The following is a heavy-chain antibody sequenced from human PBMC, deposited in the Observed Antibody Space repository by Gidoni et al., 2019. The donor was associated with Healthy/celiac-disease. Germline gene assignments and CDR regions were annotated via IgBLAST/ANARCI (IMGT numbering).Heavy chain of an antibody. Sequence: QVQLQQWGAGLLKPSETLSLTCAVYRVSFSGYSWSWIRQPPGKGLEWIGEINHSGSTNYNPSLKSRVTISVDTSKNQFSLKLSSVTAADTAVYYCARWGGSSSWYGNAAWDWFDPWGQGTLVTVSS. V-gene: IGHV4-34*01. CDR1: RVSFSGYS. CDR3: ARWGGSSSWYGNAAWDWFDP. CDR2: INHSGST. J-gene: IGHJ5*02. D-gene: IGHD6-13*01.